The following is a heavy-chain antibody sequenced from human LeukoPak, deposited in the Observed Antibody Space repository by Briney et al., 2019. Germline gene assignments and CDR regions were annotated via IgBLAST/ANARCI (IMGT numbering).Heavy chain of an antibody. CDR1: GFTISTNY. V-gene: IGHV3-53*01. Sequence: GGSLRLSCAASGFTISTNYMSWVRQAPGKGLEWVSDMYTGGSTYYADSVKSRFTISRDNSKNTLYLQMNSLRAEDTALYNCARAPFYYDSSGYPYFDGWGQGTLVTVSS. D-gene: IGHD3-22*01. J-gene: IGHJ4*02. CDR3: ARAPFYYDSSGYPYFDG. CDR2: MYTGGST.